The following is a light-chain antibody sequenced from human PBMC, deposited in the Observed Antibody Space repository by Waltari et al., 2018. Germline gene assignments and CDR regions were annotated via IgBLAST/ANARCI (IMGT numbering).Light chain of an antibody. Sequence: QSVLTPPPSVSAAPGQKVTISCSGSSSTIGKNYVSWYQQLPGTAPKLITENNMRPSGIPDRFSGSKSGTSATLDITGLQTGDEADYYCGTWDSSLNVVLFGGGTKLTVL. CDR1: SSTIGKNY. V-gene: IGLV1-51*02. J-gene: IGLJ2*01. CDR2: ENN. CDR3: GTWDSSLNVVL.